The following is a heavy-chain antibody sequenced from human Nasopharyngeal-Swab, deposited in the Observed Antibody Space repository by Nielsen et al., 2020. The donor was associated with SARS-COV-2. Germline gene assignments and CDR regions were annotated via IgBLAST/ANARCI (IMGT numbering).Heavy chain of an antibody. CDR3: ARDRSRWLQKLTPDAFDI. Sequence: SVKVFCKASGGTFSSYAISWVRQAPGQGLEWMGGIIPIFGTANYAQKFQGRVTITADESTSTAYMELSSLRSEDTAVYYCARDRSRWLQKLTPDAFDIWGQGTMVTVSS. CDR2: IIPIFGTA. V-gene: IGHV1-69*13. CDR1: GGTFSSYA. D-gene: IGHD5-24*01. J-gene: IGHJ3*02.